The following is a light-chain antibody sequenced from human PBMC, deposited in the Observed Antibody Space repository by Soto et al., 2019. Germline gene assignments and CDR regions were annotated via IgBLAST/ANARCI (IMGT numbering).Light chain of an antibody. V-gene: IGKV3-20*01. CDR3: QQYGSSALT. J-gene: IGKJ4*01. CDR1: QSVSSSY. CDR2: GAS. Sequence: IVLTPSPGTLSLSPGERASLSCRASQSVSSSYLAWYQQKPGQAPRLLIYGASSRATGIPDRFSGSGSGTDFTLTISRLEPEDFAVYYCQQYGSSALTFGGGTKVDIK.